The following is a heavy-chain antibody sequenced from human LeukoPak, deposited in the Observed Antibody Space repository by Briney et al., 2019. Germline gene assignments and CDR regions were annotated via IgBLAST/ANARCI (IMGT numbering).Heavy chain of an antibody. CDR3: VRVAVEKASIKGLDV. V-gene: IGHV4-4*02. D-gene: IGHD5-24*01. CDR1: GDSINNNYW. CDR2: VYHSGST. J-gene: IGHJ3*01. Sequence: PSGTLSLTCAVSGDSINNNYWWRWVRQFPGKGLEWLGEVYHSGSTIYNPSLESRITISMDTSKNQFSLRLTSVTAADTAVYYCVRVAVEKASIKGLDVWSRGTMVTVSS.